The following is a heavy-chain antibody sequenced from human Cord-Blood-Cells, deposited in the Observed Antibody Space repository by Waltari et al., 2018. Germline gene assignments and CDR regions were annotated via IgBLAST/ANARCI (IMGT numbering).Heavy chain of an antibody. Sequence: QVQLVQSGAEVKKPGASVKVSCKASGYTFTSYAMHWVRPAPGQRLEWMGWINAGNGNTKYSQKFQGRVTITRDTSASTAYMELSSLRSEDTAVYYCARGGAYSSSWYFDYWGQGTLVTVSS. CDR2: INAGNGNT. CDR1: GYTFTSYA. CDR3: ARGGAYSSSWYFDY. V-gene: IGHV1-3*01. D-gene: IGHD6-13*01. J-gene: IGHJ4*02.